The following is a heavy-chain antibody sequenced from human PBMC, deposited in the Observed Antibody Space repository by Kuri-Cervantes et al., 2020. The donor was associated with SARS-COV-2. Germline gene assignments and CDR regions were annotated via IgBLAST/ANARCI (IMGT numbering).Heavy chain of an antibody. CDR1: GYTFPTYW. V-gene: IGHV5-51*01. D-gene: IGHD3-22*01. CDR2: IYPGDSDT. Sequence: GGSLRLSCKGSGYTFPTYWISWVRQMPGKGLEWMGVIYPGDSDTRYSPSFQGQVTLSSDRSISTAYLQWSSLKASDTAIYYCARHFRHKDWLIPEVSTYFDPWGQGTLVTVSS. CDR3: ARHFRHKDWLIPEVSTYFDP. J-gene: IGHJ5*02.